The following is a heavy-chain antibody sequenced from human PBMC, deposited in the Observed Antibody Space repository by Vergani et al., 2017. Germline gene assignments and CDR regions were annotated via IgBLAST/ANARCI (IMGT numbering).Heavy chain of an antibody. CDR1: GYTFTDYF. D-gene: IGHD2-2*01. CDR3: ASYHLLQDY. V-gene: IGHV1-8*02. CDR2: MNPNSGNT. J-gene: IGHJ4*02. Sequence: QVQLVQSGAEVKKPGASVKVSCKASGYTFTDYFMHWVRQATGQGLEWMGWMNPNSGNTGYAQKFQGKITMTRNTSINTAYMELSSLRSEDTAVYYCASYHLLQDYWGQGTLVTVSS.